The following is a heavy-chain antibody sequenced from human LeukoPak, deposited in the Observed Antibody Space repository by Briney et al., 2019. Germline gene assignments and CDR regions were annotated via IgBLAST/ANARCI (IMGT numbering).Heavy chain of an antibody. CDR2: IYTSGST. V-gene: IGHV4-61*02. J-gene: IGHJ6*02. D-gene: IGHD2-2*01. CDR1: GGSISSGSYY. Sequence: SETLSLTCTVSGGSISSGSYYWSWIRQPAGKALEWIGRIYTSGSTNYNPSLKSRVTISVDTSKNQFSLRLSSVTAADTAVYYCARGTIGYCSSTSCPRGYYYYGMDVWGQGTTVTVSS. CDR3: ARGTIGYCSSTSCPRGYYYYGMDV.